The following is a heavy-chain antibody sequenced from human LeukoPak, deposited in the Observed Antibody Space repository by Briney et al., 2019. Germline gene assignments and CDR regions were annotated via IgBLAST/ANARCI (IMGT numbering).Heavy chain of an antibody. J-gene: IGHJ4*02. Sequence: ASVKVSCKASGGTFSSYAISWVRQAPGQGLEWMGMINPGGIGTSYTQKLQGRLTMTRDASTSTVYMELSSLRSEDTAIYYCARSRLFDFWGQGTLVTVSS. CDR1: GGTFSSYA. CDR2: INPGGIGT. V-gene: IGHV1-46*04. CDR3: ARSRLFDF.